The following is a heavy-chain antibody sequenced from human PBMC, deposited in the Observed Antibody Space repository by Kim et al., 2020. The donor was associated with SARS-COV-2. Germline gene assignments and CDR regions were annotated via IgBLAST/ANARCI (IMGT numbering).Heavy chain of an antibody. J-gene: IGHJ4*02. CDR1: GYNFNTSW. CDR2: IYPGDSDI. D-gene: IGHD3-9*01. Sequence: GESLKISCKGSGYNFNTSWIGWVRQISGRGLEWMGIIYPGDSDIRYSPAFQGQVTISADRSITTAYLQWSSLKASDSAMYYCARCLLGPYNTAYSFDLWGQGTLVSVSS. CDR3: ARCLLGPYNTAYSFDL. V-gene: IGHV5-51*01.